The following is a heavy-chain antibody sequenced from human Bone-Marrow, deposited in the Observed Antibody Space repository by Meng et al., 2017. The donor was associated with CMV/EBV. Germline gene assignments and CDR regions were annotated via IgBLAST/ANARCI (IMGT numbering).Heavy chain of an antibody. J-gene: IGHJ4*02. V-gene: IGHV3-33*01. Sequence: LSCAESGFAFNNYGMHWVRQAPGKGLEWVAAIWHDGSNEHYADSVKGRFTISRDNFKNMLYLQMNSLRAEDTAVYYCVPWWFGESPPWGQGTLVTVSS. CDR2: IWHDGSNE. D-gene: IGHD3-10*01. CDR3: VPWWFGESPP. CDR1: GFAFNNYG.